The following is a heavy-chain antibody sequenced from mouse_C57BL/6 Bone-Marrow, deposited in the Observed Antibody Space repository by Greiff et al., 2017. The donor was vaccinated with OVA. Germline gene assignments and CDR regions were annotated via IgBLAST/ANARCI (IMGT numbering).Heavy chain of an antibody. CDR3: AREWFFFDY. V-gene: IGHV3-6*01. Sequence: EVKLVESGLGLVKPSQSLSLTCSVTGYSITSGYYWNWIRQFPGNKLEWMGYISYDGSNNYNPSLKNRISITRDTSKNQFFLKLNSVTTEDTATYYCAREWFFFDYWGQGTTLTVSS. D-gene: IGHD1-1*02. CDR1: GYSITSGYY. CDR2: ISYDGSN. J-gene: IGHJ2*01.